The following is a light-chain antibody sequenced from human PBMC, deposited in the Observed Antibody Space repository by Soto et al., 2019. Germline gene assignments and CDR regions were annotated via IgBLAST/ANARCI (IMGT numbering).Light chain of an antibody. V-gene: IGKV3-20*01. CDR3: QQYGSSSWT. CDR2: DAS. CDR1: QSVSSIS. Sequence: EIVLTQSPGTLSLSPGERATLSCRASQSVSSISLAWYQQTPGQAPRLLMYDASSRATGIPDRFSGSGSGTDFTLTISRLEPEDSAVYYCQQYGSSSWTFGQGTKVEIK. J-gene: IGKJ1*01.